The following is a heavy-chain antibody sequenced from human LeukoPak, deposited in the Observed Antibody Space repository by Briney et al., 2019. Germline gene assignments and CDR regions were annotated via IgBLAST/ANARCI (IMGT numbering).Heavy chain of an antibody. CDR1: GGSISSYY. V-gene: IGHV4-59*01. D-gene: IGHD6-13*01. CDR3: AREGGRGSWFQFDY. Sequence: SETLSHTCTVSGGSISSYYWSWIRQPPGKGLEWIGYIYYSGSTNYNPSLKSRVTISVDTSKNQFPLKLSSVTAADTAVYYCAREGGRGSWFQFDYWGQGTLVTVSS. J-gene: IGHJ4*02. CDR2: IYYSGST.